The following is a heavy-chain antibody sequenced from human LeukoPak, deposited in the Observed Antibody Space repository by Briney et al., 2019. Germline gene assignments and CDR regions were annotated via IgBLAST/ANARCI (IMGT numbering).Heavy chain of an antibody. CDR3: ARHGGSYTFDY. Sequence: PSGTLSLTRPVSGGSICGYYWSWLRPPPGKGLEWLGFISYSGGTNYNPSLKSRVTISVDTSKNQFSLKLNSVTAADTAVYYCARHGGSYTFDYWGQGTLVTVSS. CDR1: GGSICGYY. V-gene: IGHV4-59*08. D-gene: IGHD1-26*01. J-gene: IGHJ4*02. CDR2: ISYSGGT.